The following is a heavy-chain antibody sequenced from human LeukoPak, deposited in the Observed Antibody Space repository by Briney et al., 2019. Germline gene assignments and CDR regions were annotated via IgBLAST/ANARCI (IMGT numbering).Heavy chain of an antibody. D-gene: IGHD6-6*01. CDR2: IGGVGRST. Sequence: GGSLRLSCTASGFIFSSYAMSWVRQAPGKGLEWVSGIGGVGRSTYYADSVKGRFTISRDNSKNTLFLQLNSLRAEDTALYYCAKYWVAVTGRPPFDYWGQGTLVTVSS. CDR3: AKYWVAVTGRPPFDY. J-gene: IGHJ4*02. V-gene: IGHV3-23*01. CDR1: GFIFSSYA.